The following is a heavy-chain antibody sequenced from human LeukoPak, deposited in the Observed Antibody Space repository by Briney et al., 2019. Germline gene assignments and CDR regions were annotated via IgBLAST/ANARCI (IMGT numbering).Heavy chain of an antibody. CDR3: ARDRIMITFGGVIQYAFDI. V-gene: IGHV4-59*12. CDR2: FFYSGGT. CDR1: GGSITGYY. Sequence: SETLSLTCTVSGGSITGYYWSWIRQPPGKGLEWIGYFFYSGGTLYNPSVNSRVSISVDTSKTQFSLKLTSVTAADTAVYYCARDRIMITFGGVIQYAFDIWGQGTMVTVSS. J-gene: IGHJ3*02. D-gene: IGHD3-16*02.